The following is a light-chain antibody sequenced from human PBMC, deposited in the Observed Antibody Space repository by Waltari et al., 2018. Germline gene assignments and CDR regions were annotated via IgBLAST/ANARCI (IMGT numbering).Light chain of an antibody. CDR2: EVS. CDR1: SSYVGGYNY. V-gene: IGLV2-14*01. J-gene: IGLJ2*01. Sequence: QSALTQPASVSGSPGQSLTISCTGTSSYVGGYNYVSWYQQHPGKAPKFMIYEVSNRPSGVSNRFSGSKSGNTASLTISGLQAEDEAEYYCSSHTSNSVVVFGGGTKLTVL. CDR3: SSHTSNSVVV.